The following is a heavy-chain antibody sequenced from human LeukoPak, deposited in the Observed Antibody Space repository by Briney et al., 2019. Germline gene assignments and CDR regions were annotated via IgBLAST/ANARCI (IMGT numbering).Heavy chain of an antibody. V-gene: IGHV1-46*01. Sequence: ASVMVPCKASGYTFTSYYMHWVRQAPGQGLEWMGIINPSGGSTSYAQKFQGRVTMTRDTSTNTVYMELSSLRSEDTAVYFCARATLSDYYFNYWGQGTLVTVSS. CDR2: INPSGGST. CDR3: ARATLSDYYFNY. CDR1: GYTFTSYY. J-gene: IGHJ4*02.